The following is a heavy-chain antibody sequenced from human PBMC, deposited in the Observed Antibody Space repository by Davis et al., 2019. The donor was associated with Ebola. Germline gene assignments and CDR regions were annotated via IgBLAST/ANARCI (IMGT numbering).Heavy chain of an antibody. CDR2: IYIDGGYT. V-gene: IGHV3-74*03. D-gene: IGHD6-19*01. CDR3: VRGSNGWSGMDV. CDR1: GFIFSTYW. J-gene: IGHJ6*02. Sequence: GESLKISCAASGFIFSTYWMHWVRQVPGKGLVWVSRIYIDGGYTTYADSVKGRFTISRDNSKNTVYLQMNSLRTEDTAVYYCVRGSNGWSGMDVWGQGTTVTVSS.